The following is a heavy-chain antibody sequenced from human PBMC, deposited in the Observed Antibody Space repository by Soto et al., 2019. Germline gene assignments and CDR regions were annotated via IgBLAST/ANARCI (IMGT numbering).Heavy chain of an antibody. CDR3: AKDVRATVTADSLYGMDV. CDR2: IGGSGANT. Sequence: HPGGSLRLSCAASGFTFNMYAMSWVRQAPGKGLEWVSGIGGSGANTYYADFVKGRFTISRDNSKNTLYLQMDSLRAEDTAIYYCAKDVRATVTADSLYGMDVWGQGTTVTVSS. J-gene: IGHJ6*02. V-gene: IGHV3-23*01. CDR1: GFTFNMYA. D-gene: IGHD4-17*01.